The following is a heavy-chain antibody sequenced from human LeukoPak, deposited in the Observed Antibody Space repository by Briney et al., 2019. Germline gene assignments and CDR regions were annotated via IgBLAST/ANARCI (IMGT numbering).Heavy chain of an antibody. CDR2: IIPILGIA. CDR3: AEEGDYYDCIA. J-gene: IGHJ5*02. D-gene: IGHD3-22*01. CDR1: GGTFSSYA. Sequence: GASVKVSCKASGGTFSSYAISWVRQARGQGLEWMGRIIPILGIASYAQKLQGRVTITADKSTSTAYMELSSLRSEDTAVYYCAEEGDYYDCIAWGRGTLVTVS. V-gene: IGHV1-69*04.